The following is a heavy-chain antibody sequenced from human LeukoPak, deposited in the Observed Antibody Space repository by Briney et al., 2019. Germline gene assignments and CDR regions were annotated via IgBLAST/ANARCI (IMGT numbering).Heavy chain of an antibody. J-gene: IGHJ4*02. CDR2: IIPIFGTA. D-gene: IGHD5-12*01. CDR1: GGTFSSYA. Sequence: SVKVSCKASGGTFSSYAISWVRQAPGQGLEWMGGIIPIFGTANYAQKFQGRVTITADESTSTAYMELSSLRSEDTAVYYCAREGAIGYSGYGEFDYWGQGTLVTVSS. V-gene: IGHV1-69*01. CDR3: AREGAIGYSGYGEFDY.